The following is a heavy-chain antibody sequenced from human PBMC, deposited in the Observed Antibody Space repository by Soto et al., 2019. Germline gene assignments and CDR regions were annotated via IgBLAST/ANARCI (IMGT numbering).Heavy chain of an antibody. CDR3: ARDARREVTSFLNY. CDR1: GFTLTHYS. Sequence: VGSLRLSCAASGFTLTHYSMNWVRQAPGKGLEWVAYISSSSNNIYYADSVKGRFTISRDNVKNSVDLQMNSLRDEDTAVYYCARDARREVTSFLNYWGQGTLVTVSS. D-gene: IGHD2-21*02. J-gene: IGHJ4*02. V-gene: IGHV3-48*02. CDR2: ISSSSNNI.